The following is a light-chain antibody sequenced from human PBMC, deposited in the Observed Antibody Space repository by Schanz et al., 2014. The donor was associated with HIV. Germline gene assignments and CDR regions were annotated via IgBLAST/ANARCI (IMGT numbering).Light chain of an antibody. CDR1: QSVSSSY. CDR3: QQYYTTPLT. Sequence: EIVLTQSPGTLSLSPGERATLSCRASQSVSSSYLAWYQQKPGQAPRLLIYSASTKATGIPARFSGSGSGTEFTLTISSLQSEDVAVYHCQQYYTTPLTFGGGTKVEL. V-gene: IGKV3-20*01. J-gene: IGKJ4*01. CDR2: SAS.